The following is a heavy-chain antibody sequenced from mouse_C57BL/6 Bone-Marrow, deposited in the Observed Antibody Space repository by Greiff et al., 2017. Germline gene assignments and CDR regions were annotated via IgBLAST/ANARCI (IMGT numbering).Heavy chain of an antibody. V-gene: IGHV1-78*01. J-gene: IGHJ3*01. Sequence: VQLQESDAELVKPGASVKISCKVSGYTFTDHTIHWMKQRPEQGLEWIGYIYPRDGSTTSNEQFKGNATLTADKSSSTADMQLNSLTSEDSAVDFCAIYDGYYGFAYWGQGTLVTVSA. D-gene: IGHD2-3*01. CDR2: IYPRDGST. CDR1: GYTFTDHT. CDR3: AIYDGYYGFAY.